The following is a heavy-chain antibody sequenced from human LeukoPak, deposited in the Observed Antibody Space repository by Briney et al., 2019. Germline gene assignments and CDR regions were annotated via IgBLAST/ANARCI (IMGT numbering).Heavy chain of an antibody. CDR2: IYTGGGR. J-gene: IGHJ4*02. CDR3: ARDFPYYYDTSGYYHDY. Sequence: QPGGSLRLSCAASGFTVSSYYMNWVRQAPGKELEWVSVIYTGGGRYYADSVRGRFTISRDTSKNMVFLQMNSLRVEDTAVYHCARDFPYYYDTSGYYHDYWGQGTLVTVSS. D-gene: IGHD3-22*01. V-gene: IGHV3-53*01. CDR1: GFTVSSYY.